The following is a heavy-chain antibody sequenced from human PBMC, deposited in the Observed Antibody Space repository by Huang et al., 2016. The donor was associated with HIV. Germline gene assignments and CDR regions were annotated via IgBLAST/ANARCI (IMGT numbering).Heavy chain of an antibody. CDR2: IYYKGRT. CDR3: ARHREGPVAYYSGWGSHLNYMDV. J-gene: IGHJ6*03. V-gene: IGHV4-39*01. Sequence: QLLLQESGPGLVKPSEALALTCAVSGGSIRSSDYHWGWIRQPPGKGLEWSGSIYYKGRTHYSPALKSRVTIAVDTSKILFFLNLTSMTGADTAVYYCARHREGPVAYYSGWGSHLNYMDVWGRGRTVVVSS. CDR1: GGSIRSSDYH. D-gene: IGHD3-10*01.